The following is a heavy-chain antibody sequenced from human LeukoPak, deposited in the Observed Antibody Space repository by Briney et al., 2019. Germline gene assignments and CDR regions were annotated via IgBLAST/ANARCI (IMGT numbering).Heavy chain of an antibody. D-gene: IGHD1-14*01. J-gene: IGHJ3*02. CDR2: IRSKAYGGTT. CDR3: TRAESENDAFDI. Sequence: GGTMRLSCGASGFTFNNYGMNWVRQAPGKGLEWAGFIRSKAYGGTTEYAASVKGRFTISRDDSKSIAYLQMNSLKTEDAAVYYCTRAESENDAFDIWGQGTMVTVSS. CDR1: GFTFNNYG. V-gene: IGHV3-49*04.